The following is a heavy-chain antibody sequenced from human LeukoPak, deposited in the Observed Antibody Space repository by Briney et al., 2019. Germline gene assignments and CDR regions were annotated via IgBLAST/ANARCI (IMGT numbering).Heavy chain of an antibody. J-gene: IGHJ4*02. CDR2: INSDGSST. Sequence: GGSLRLSCAASGFTFSSYWMHWVRQAPGKGLVWVSRINSDGSSTSYADSVKGRFTISRDNSKNSLYLQMSSLRTEDIALYYCAKDMAYDSSGHPDYWGQGTLVTVSS. CDR1: GFTFSSYW. CDR3: AKDMAYDSSGHPDY. V-gene: IGHV3-74*01. D-gene: IGHD3-22*01.